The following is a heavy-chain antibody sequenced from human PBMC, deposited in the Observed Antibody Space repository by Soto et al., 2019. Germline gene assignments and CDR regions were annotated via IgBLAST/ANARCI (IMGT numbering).Heavy chain of an antibody. Sequence: ASVKVSCKASGYTFTGYYMHWVRQAAGQGLEWMGWMNPNSGYTGSARKFQGRVTITADKSTSTAYMELSSLRSEDTAVYYCARSPQWLVPLYWFDPWGQGTLVTVSS. CDR3: ARSPQWLVPLYWFDP. CDR1: GYTFTGYY. V-gene: IGHV1-8*03. J-gene: IGHJ5*02. CDR2: MNPNSGYT. D-gene: IGHD6-19*01.